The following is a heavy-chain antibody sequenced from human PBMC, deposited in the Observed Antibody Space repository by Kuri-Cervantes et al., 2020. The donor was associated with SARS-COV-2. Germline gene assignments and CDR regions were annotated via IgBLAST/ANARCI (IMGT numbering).Heavy chain of an antibody. D-gene: IGHD5-24*01. V-gene: IGHV4-34*01. J-gene: IGHJ4*02. Sequence: SETLSLTCAVYGGSFSGYYWSWIRQPPGKGLEWIGEINHSGSTNYNPSLKSRVTISVDTSKNQFSLKLSSVTAADTAVYYCARILLGWRWLQATVGAPFDYWGQGTLVTVSS. CDR1: GGSFSGYY. CDR3: ARILLGWRWLQATVGAPFDY. CDR2: INHSGST.